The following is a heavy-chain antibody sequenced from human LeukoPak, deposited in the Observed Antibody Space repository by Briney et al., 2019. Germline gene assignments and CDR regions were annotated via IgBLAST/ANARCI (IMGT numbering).Heavy chain of an antibody. V-gene: IGHV4-30-4*01. J-gene: IGHJ4*02. Sequence: SETLSLTCTVSGDSITSVDYFWSWIRQPPGKGLEWLGYMHNSENTYYNPSLQSRIRLSIDTSKSEVSLELTSVTAADTAVYFCARGLLAYDAHGFPIAGAPATFDYWGQGTLVTVSS. CDR1: GDSITSVDYF. D-gene: IGHD2-21*01. CDR3: ARGLLAYDAHGFPIAGAPATFDY. CDR2: MHNSENT.